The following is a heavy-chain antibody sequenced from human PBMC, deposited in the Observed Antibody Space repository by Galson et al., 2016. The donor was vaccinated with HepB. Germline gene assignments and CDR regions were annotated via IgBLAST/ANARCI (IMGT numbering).Heavy chain of an antibody. CDR1: GDSVSSNFVA. J-gene: IGHJ4*02. V-gene: IGHV6-1*01. CDR3: AKAGGVEQPASY. Sequence: CAISGDSVSSNFVAWNWIRQSPSRGLEWLGRTYYRSRWYADYAVSVKSRIIINPDTSKNQFSLQLTSVTPEDTAVYYCAKAGGVEQPASYWGQGTLVTVSS. D-gene: IGHD2-15*01. CDR2: TYYRSRWYA.